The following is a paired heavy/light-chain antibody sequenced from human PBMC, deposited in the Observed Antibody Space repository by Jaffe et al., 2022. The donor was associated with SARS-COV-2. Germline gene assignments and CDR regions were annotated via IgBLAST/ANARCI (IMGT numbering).Heavy chain of an antibody. CDR3: ARGYRKLAFNFYNP. CDR1: DGSGDSIDSYC. CDR2: VSDSGSA. Sequence: QVRLRESGPGLVKPSETLSLTCSISDGSGDSIDSYCWAWIRQPPGKGLEWLGCVSDSGSATYNPSLTTRLTISLDTPQIQFSLKLTSVTAADTAVYFCARGYRKLAFNFYNPWGPGTLVTVSS. V-gene: IGHV4-61*01. J-gene: IGHJ4*02. D-gene: IGHD5-18*01.
Light chain of an antibody. CDR1: SSNLGTNT. CDR3: AAWDDSLTIYV. J-gene: IGLJ1*01. Sequence: QSVLTQPPSVSGTPGQTVTISCSGSSSNLGTNTVNWYRQFPGSAPKLILYSDSQRPSGVPDRFSGSKSGTSASLAISGLQSEDEADFFCAAWDDSLTIYVFGSGTKVTVL. CDR2: SDS. V-gene: IGLV1-44*01.